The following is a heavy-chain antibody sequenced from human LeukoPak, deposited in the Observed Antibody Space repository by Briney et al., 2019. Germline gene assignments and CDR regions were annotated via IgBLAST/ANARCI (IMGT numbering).Heavy chain of an antibody. D-gene: IGHD3-22*01. J-gene: IGHJ3*02. CDR1: GYTFTSYD. CDR2: MNPNSGNT. CDR3: ARQYGDSRNHDAFDI. V-gene: IGHV1-8*03. Sequence: ASVKVSCKASGYTFTSYDINWVRQATGQGLEWMGWMNPNSGNTGYAQKFQGRVTITRNTSISTAYMELSSLRSEDTAVYYCARQYGDSRNHDAFDIWGQGTMVTVSS.